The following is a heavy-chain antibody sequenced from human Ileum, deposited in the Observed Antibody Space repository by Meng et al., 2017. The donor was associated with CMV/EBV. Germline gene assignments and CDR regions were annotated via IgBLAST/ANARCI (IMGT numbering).Heavy chain of an antibody. CDR1: GKPFKIFN. Sequence: QARMVHSGSEVKNPGPSVKVYCKAFGKPFKIFNVNWVRQATGKGFELMGWVSPLTGAETSTQKFQGRVSMTKDTSINTVYMELSSLTSDDTAVYYCVIDISGPSNSWGQGTLVTVSS. D-gene: IGHD2-8*02. V-gene: IGHV1-2*02. J-gene: IGHJ1*01. CDR2: VSPLTGAE. CDR3: VIDISGPSNS.